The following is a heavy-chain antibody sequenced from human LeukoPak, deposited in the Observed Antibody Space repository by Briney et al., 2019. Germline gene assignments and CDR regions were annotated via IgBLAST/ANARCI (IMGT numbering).Heavy chain of an antibody. D-gene: IGHD6-13*01. CDR1: GFTFSSYA. Sequence: GGSLRLSCAVSGFTFSSYAMAWVRQAPGKGLEWVSAISGNGGSTNYADSVKGRFTISKDNSKNTLYLQVNSLRAEDTAVYYCAKYRSAWSFDYWGQGTLVIVSS. V-gene: IGHV3-23*01. CDR2: ISGNGGST. J-gene: IGHJ4*02. CDR3: AKYRSAWSFDY.